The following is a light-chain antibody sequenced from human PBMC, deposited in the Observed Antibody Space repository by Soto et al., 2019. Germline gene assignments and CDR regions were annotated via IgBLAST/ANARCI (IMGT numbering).Light chain of an antibody. CDR3: QQHNSWPLT. Sequence: EIVMTQSPDTLSVSPGERATLSCRASQSVSRNLAWCQQKAGQSPRLLIYDASTRATGIPARFSGSASGTEFALTINSLQSEDIAVYYCQQHNSWPLTFGGGTKVEIK. J-gene: IGKJ4*01. CDR1: QSVSRN. CDR2: DAS. V-gene: IGKV3D-15*01.